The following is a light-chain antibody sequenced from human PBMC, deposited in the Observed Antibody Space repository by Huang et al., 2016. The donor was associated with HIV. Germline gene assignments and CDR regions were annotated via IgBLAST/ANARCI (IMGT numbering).Light chain of an antibody. CDR3: QQYNDWPPYT. Sequence: EILMTQSPATLSVSPGERAALSCRASQSIGTSLAWYQQKPGQTPSLLIYDASIRAAGIPARFSCSGSGTEFTLTVSSLQSEDFAFYYCQQYNDWPPYTFGQGTRLEI. CDR1: QSIGTS. J-gene: IGKJ2*01. V-gene: IGKV3-15*01. CDR2: DAS.